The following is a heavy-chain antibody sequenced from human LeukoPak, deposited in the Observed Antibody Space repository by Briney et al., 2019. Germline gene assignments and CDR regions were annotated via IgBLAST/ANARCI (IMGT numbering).Heavy chain of an antibody. V-gene: IGHV3-30-3*01. Sequence: GGSLRLSCAASGFTFSSYAMHWVRQAPGKGLEWVAVISYDGSNKYYADSVKGRFTISRDNSKNTLYLQMNSLRAEDTAVYYCARGWPPSVVVVPAVIPDYWGQGTLVTVSS. D-gene: IGHD2-2*01. J-gene: IGHJ4*02. CDR1: GFTFSSYA. CDR2: ISYDGSNK. CDR3: ARGWPPSVVVVPAVIPDY.